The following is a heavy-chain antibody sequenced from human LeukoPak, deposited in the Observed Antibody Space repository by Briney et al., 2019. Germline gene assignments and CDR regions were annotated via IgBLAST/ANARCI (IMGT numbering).Heavy chain of an antibody. CDR3: AKEYDSGGYGAYFDY. Sequence: GGSLRLSCVASGFIFSSYAMTWVRQTPGKGLEWVSGISGSGTSTYYAASVRGRFTISRDNSRNTLDLQMNSLGPEDTAVYYCAKEYDSGGYGAYFDYWGQGTLVTVSS. D-gene: IGHD3-10*01. J-gene: IGHJ4*02. V-gene: IGHV3-23*01. CDR2: ISGSGTST. CDR1: GFIFSSYA.